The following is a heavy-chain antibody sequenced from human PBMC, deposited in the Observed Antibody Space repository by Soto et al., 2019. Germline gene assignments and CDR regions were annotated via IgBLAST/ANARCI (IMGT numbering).Heavy chain of an antibody. CDR3: ARCGSLYWYFDL. D-gene: IGHD1-26*01. V-gene: IGHV1-3*01. CDR1: GYTFTSYA. J-gene: IGHJ2*01. CDR2: INAGNGNT. Sequence: QVQLVQSGAEVKKPGASVKVSCKASGYTFTSYAMHWVRQAPGQRLECMGWINAGNGNTKYSQKFQGKVTITRDTSGRPAYMEVSSLRAEDTAVYYCARCGSLYWYFDLWGLGTLVTVSS.